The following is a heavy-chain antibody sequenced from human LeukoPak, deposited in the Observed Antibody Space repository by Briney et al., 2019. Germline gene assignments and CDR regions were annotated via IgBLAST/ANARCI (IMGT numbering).Heavy chain of an antibody. D-gene: IGHD6-13*01. J-gene: IGHJ3*02. Sequence: KASETLSLTCTVSGGSISSYYWSWIRQPPGKGLEWIGYIYHSGSTYYNPSLKSRVTISVDRSKNQFSLKLSSVTAADTAVYYCAKSGIAAAGVAFDIWGQGTMVTVSS. CDR1: GGSISSYY. V-gene: IGHV4-59*12. CDR3: AKSGIAAAGVAFDI. CDR2: IYHSGST.